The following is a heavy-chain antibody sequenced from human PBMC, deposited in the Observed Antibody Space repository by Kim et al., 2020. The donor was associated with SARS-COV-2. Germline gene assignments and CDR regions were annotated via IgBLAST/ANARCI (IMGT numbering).Heavy chain of an antibody. V-gene: IGHV4-4*02. CDR3: ARLRTDTGSYFRFDY. D-gene: IGHD1-26*01. J-gene: IGHJ4*02. Sequence: SETLSLTCAVSGDSITSSNWWRWVRQSPGKGLEWIGEINHSGNTNYNPSLKSRVTISVDKSKNQFSLKLSSVTAADTAVYYCARLRTDTGSYFRFDYWSRGTLVTVSS. CDR2: INHSGNT. CDR1: GDSITSSNW.